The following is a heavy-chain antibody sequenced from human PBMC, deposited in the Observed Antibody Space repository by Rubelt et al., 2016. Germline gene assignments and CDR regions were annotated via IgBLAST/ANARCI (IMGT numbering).Heavy chain of an antibody. CDR2: ISYDGSNK. CDR3: ARGAVVPGGSDYFDY. D-gene: IGHD3-10*01. V-gene: IGHV3-30*04. CDR1: GFTFSNYA. Sequence: GQPGRSLRLSCAASGFTFSNYAMHWVRQVPGKGLEWVTVISYDGSNKYYADSVKGRFTISRDNSKNTLYLQMNSLRGEDTAVYYCARGAVVPGGSDYFDYWGQGTLVTVSS. J-gene: IGHJ4*02.